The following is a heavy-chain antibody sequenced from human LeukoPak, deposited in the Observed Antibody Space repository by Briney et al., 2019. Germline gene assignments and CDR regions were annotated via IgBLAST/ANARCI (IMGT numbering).Heavy chain of an antibody. J-gene: IGHJ4*02. D-gene: IGHD1-26*01. CDR1: GYTFTSYG. Sequence: GASVKVSCKASGYTFTSYGISWVRQAPGQGLEWMGWISAYNGNTNYAQKLQGRVTMTTDTSTSTAYMELRSLRSDDTAVYYCARRMGGSYYEQGLVFWGQGTLVTVSS. CDR2: ISAYNGNT. CDR3: ARRMGGSYYEQGLVF. V-gene: IGHV1-18*01.